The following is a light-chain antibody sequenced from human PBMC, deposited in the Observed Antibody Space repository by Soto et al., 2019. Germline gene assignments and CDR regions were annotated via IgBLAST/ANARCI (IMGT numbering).Light chain of an antibody. CDR3: QQRRHWPWLT. J-gene: IGKJ4*01. V-gene: IGKV3-11*01. Sequence: EIVLTQSPATLSLSPGERATLSCRASQSVNNYLAWYQQKPGQAPRLVIYDVFNRATGTPARFSGSGSGTDFALTISSLEHEDFGVYYCQQRRHWPWLTFGGGTRVEIK. CDR2: DVF. CDR1: QSVNNY.